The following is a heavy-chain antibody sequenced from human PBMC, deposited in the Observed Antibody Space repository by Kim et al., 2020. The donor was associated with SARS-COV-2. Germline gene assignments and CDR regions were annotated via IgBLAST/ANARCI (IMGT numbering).Heavy chain of an antibody. Sequence: NKYYADSVKGRFTISRDNSKNTLYLQMNSLRAEDTAVYYCAREYAGHFDYWGQGTLVTVSS. J-gene: IGHJ4*02. CDR3: AREYAGHFDY. CDR2: NK. V-gene: IGHV3-30*01.